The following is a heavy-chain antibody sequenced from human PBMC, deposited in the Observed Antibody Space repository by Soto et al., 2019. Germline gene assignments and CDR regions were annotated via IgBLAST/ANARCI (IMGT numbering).Heavy chain of an antibody. CDR2: IYWDDDK. Sequence: QITLKESGPTLVKPTQTLTLTCTFSGFSLSTSGVGVGWIRQPPGKALEWLALIYWDDDKRYSPSLKSRLTIPKDTSKNQVVLTMTNMDPVDTATYYCAHRPVAPPQVGPSDWFDPWGQGTLVTVSS. V-gene: IGHV2-5*02. D-gene: IGHD2-15*01. CDR3: AHRPVAPPQVGPSDWFDP. J-gene: IGHJ5*02. CDR1: GFSLSTSGVG.